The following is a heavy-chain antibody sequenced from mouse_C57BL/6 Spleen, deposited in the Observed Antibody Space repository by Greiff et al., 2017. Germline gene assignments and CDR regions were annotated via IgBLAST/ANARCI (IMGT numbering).Heavy chain of an antibody. CDR3: ARWAGTGNWYFEV. D-gene: IGHD3-3*01. J-gene: IGHJ1*03. CDR2: IYPSASET. CDR1: GYTFTSSW. Sequence: VQLQQPGAELVRPGSSVKLSCKASGYTFTSSWLDWVTPRPGQGLEWIGHIYPSASETHYNQKFTDQATLTVDKSSSTAYMQPGSLTSEDSSVYVWARWAGTGNWYFEVRGTGTTVTVSS. V-gene: IGHV1-61*01.